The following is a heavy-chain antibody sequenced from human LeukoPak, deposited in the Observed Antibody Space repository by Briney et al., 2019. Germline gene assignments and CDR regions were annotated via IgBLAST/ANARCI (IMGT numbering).Heavy chain of an antibody. Sequence: PSETLSLTCTVPGGSISSGSYYWSWIRQPAGKGLEWIGRIYTSGSTNYNPSLKSRVTISVDTSKNQFSLKLSSVTAADTAVYYCARVPNYYDSSGYPNLLHFDYWGQGTLVTVSS. D-gene: IGHD3-22*01. V-gene: IGHV4-61*02. CDR1: GGSISSGSYY. J-gene: IGHJ4*02. CDR3: ARVPNYYDSSGYPNLLHFDY. CDR2: IYTSGST.